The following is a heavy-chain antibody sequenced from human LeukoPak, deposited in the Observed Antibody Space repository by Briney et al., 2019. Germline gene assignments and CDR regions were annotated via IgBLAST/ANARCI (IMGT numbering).Heavy chain of an antibody. Sequence: SETLSLTCTVSDGSISSYYWSWIRQPPGKGLEWIGYIYYTGSTDYNPSLKSRLTISVDTSKNQFSLKLSSVTAADTAVYYCARASVYYDSSGYYYAPAIDYWGQGTLVTVSS. J-gene: IGHJ4*02. D-gene: IGHD3-22*01. CDR2: IYYTGST. CDR1: DGSISSYY. V-gene: IGHV4-59*01. CDR3: ARASVYYDSSGYYYAPAIDY.